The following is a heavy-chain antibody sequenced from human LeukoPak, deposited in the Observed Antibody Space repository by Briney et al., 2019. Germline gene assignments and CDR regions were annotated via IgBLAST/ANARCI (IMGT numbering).Heavy chain of an antibody. D-gene: IGHD6-19*01. CDR3: ARESETSGWYDY. CDR1: GFTFSSYS. Sequence: PGGSLRLSCAASGFTFSSYSMNWVRQAPGKGLEWVSYISSSSTIYYADSVKGRFTISRDNAKNSLYLQMNSLKDEDTAVYYCARESETSGWYDYWGQGTLVTVSS. V-gene: IGHV3-48*02. CDR2: ISSSSTI. J-gene: IGHJ4*02.